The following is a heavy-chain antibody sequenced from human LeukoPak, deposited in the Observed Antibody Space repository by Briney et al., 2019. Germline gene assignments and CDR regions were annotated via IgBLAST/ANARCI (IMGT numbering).Heavy chain of an antibody. Sequence: GGSLRLSCAASGFTVSSNYMSWVRQAPGKGLEWVSVIYSGGSTYYADSVKGRFTISRHNCKNTLYLQMNSLRAEDTAVYYCARRLRYFDWLSRDYYYGMDVWGQGTTVTVSS. CDR2: IYSGGST. CDR3: ARRLRYFDWLSRDYYYGMDV. V-gene: IGHV3-53*04. J-gene: IGHJ6*02. CDR1: GFTVSSNY. D-gene: IGHD3-9*01.